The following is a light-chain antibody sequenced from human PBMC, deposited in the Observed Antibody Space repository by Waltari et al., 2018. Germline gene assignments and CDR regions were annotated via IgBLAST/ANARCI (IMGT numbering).Light chain of an antibody. CDR3: GAWDDSLSGHYV. J-gene: IGLJ1*01. CDR1: SPNIGRNH. Sequence: QSVLTPPPSASGTPGQRVTIPCSGSSPNIGRNHVYWYQQLPGMAPTLLIYRNDQRPSGVPDRFSGSKSGSSAYLAIRGLRSEDEADYYCGAWDDSLSGHYVFGTGTKVTVL. CDR2: RND. V-gene: IGLV1-47*01.